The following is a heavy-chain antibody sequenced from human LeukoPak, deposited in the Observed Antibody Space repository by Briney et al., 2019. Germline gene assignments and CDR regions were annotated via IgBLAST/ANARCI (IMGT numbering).Heavy chain of an antibody. D-gene: IGHD4-23*01. V-gene: IGHV1-69*05. CDR2: IIPIFGTA. Sequence: SVKVSCKXSGGTFSSYTISWVRQAPGQGLEWMGRIIPIFGTANYAQKFQGRVTITTDESTSTAYMELSSLTSEDTAVYYCARAFDYGGNYDYWGQGTLVTVSS. J-gene: IGHJ4*02. CDR1: GGTFSSYT. CDR3: ARAFDYGGNYDY.